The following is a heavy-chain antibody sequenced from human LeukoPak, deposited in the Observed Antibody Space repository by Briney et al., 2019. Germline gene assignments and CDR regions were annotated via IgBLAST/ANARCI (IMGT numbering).Heavy chain of an antibody. CDR3: ATDYGGAISGTFDY. CDR2: ISSSSSYI. D-gene: IGHD3-10*01. CDR1: GFTFRSYS. Sequence: GGSLRLSCAASGFTFRSYSMNWVRQAPGKGLEWVSSISSSSSYIYYADSVKGRFTISRDNAKNSLYLQMNSLRAEDTAVYYCATDYGGAISGTFDYWGQGTLVTVSS. V-gene: IGHV3-21*01. J-gene: IGHJ4*02.